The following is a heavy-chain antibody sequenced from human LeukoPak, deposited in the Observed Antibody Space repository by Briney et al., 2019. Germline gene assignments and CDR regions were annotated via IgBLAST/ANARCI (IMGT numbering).Heavy chain of an antibody. J-gene: IGHJ4*02. CDR2: IRSKAYGGTT. Sequence: GGSLRLSCTASGFTFGDYAMSWVRQAPGKGLEWVGFIRSKAYGGTTEYAASVKGRFTISRDDSKSIAYLQMNSLKTEDTAVYYCTREWYSSGWHPFDYWGQGTLVTVSS. CDR3: TREWYSSGWHPFDY. V-gene: IGHV3-49*04. D-gene: IGHD6-19*01. CDR1: GFTFGDYA.